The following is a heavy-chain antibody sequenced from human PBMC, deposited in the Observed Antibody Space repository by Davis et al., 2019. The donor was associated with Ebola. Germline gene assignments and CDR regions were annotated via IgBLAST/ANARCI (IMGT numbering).Heavy chain of an antibody. D-gene: IGHD3-10*01. Sequence: GESLKISCAASGFPFSNYDMNWVRQAPGKGLEWVSNINAGSSRKSYENSVKGRFTISRDNANNSLYLQMNSLGDEDTAGYYCVREWFGETEWGQGTLVTVSS. V-gene: IGHV3-48*02. CDR2: INAGSSRK. CDR3: VREWFGETE. CDR1: GFPFSNYD. J-gene: IGHJ4*02.